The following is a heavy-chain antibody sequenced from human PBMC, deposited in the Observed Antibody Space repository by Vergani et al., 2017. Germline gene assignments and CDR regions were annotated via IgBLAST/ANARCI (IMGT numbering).Heavy chain of an antibody. Sequence: QVHLVESGGGVVQPGRSLRLSCVVSGFTSSYHGMHWVRQAPGKGLEWVAVISYDGTQKYYADSVKGRFTISRDNSKSTMYLQMNSLRDEDTGVYYCARDLRLLYNRFDPWGQGTLVTVSS. CDR3: ARDLRLLYNRFDP. V-gene: IGHV3-30*03. CDR1: GFTSSYHG. CDR2: ISYDGTQK. D-gene: IGHD1-14*01. J-gene: IGHJ5*02.